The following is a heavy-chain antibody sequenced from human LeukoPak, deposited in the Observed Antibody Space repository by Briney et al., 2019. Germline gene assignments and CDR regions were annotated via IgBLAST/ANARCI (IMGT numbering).Heavy chain of an antibody. CDR2: TYSGGST. Sequence: GGSLRLSCAVSGFTFSSYWMSWVRQAPGKGLEWVSVTYSGGSTYYADSVKGRFTISRDNSKNTLYLQMNSLRAEDTAVYYCARGIEVGSGYMDVWGKGTTVTISS. CDR1: GFTFSSYW. J-gene: IGHJ6*03. CDR3: ARGIEVGSGYMDV. D-gene: IGHD3-22*01. V-gene: IGHV3-66*01.